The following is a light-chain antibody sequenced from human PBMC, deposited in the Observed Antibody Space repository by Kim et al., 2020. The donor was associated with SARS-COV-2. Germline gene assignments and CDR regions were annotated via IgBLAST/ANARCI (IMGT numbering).Light chain of an antibody. Sequence: LSPGERSTLSCRASQTVSSFLVWYQQKPGQTPRLLIYDASNRATGVPARFSGSGSGTDFTLTISSLEPEDFAVYYCQQRSNWPGTFGPGTKVDIK. CDR2: DAS. V-gene: IGKV3-11*01. J-gene: IGKJ3*01. CDR1: QTVSSF. CDR3: QQRSNWPGT.